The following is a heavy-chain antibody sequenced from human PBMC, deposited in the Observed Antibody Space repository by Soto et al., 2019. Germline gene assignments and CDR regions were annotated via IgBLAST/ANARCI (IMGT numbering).Heavy chain of an antibody. J-gene: IGHJ6*02. V-gene: IGHV1-18*01. CDR3: ARASSIAAPGRYYYYGMDV. D-gene: IGHD6-6*01. CDR2: ISAYNGNT. Sequence: QVQLVQSGAEVKKPGAAVKVSCKASGYTFTSYGISWVRQAPGQGLEWMGWISAYNGNTNYAQKLQGRVTMTTDTSTSTAYMELRSLRSDDTAVYYCARASSIAAPGRYYYYGMDVWGQGTTVTVSS. CDR1: GYTFTSYG.